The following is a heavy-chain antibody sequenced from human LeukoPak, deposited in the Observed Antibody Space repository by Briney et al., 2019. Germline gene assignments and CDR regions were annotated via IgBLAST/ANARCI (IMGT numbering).Heavy chain of an antibody. V-gene: IGHV1-69*04. CDR2: IIPILGIA. CDR1: GGTFSSYA. D-gene: IGHD6-19*01. Sequence: ASVKVSCKASGGTFSSYAVSWVRQAPGQGLEWMGRIIPILGIANYAQKFQGRVTITADKSTSTAYMELSSLRSEDTAVYYCARDPIAVAGTRGVYWGQGTLVTVSS. J-gene: IGHJ4*02. CDR3: ARDPIAVAGTRGVY.